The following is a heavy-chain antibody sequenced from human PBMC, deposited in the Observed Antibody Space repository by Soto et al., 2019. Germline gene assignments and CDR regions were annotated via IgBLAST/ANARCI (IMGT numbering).Heavy chain of an antibody. V-gene: IGHV4-59*01. CDR1: GGSISSYY. CDR3: ARLVDYGPNYYYYMDV. Sequence: SETLSLTCTVSGGSISSYYWSWIRQPPGKGLEWIGYIYYSGSTNYNPSLKSRVTISVDTSKNQFSLKLSSVTAADTAVYYCARLVDYGPNYYYYMDVWGKGTAVTVSS. D-gene: IGHD3-16*01. CDR2: IYYSGST. J-gene: IGHJ6*03.